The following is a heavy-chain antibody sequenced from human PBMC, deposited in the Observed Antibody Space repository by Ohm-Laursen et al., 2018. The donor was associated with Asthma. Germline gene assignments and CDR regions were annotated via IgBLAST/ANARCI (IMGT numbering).Heavy chain of an antibody. D-gene: IGHD1-1*01. Sequence: GTLSLTCAVSGGSVSGYDWSWVRQAPGRELEWIAYIQSSGGANYNPSLQSRVTLSADTSKNRVSLRLSFVSAADTALYFCARLDWTLSVFDYWGQGALVTVAS. J-gene: IGHJ4*02. V-gene: IGHV4-59*02. CDR1: GGSVSGYD. CDR2: IQSSGGA. CDR3: ARLDWTLSVFDY.